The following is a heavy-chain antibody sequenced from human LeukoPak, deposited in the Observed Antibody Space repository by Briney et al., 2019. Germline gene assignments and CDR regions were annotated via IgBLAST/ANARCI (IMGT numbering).Heavy chain of an antibody. CDR3: ARGYSSRWFSEFFDY. CDR1: GGSLSSYY. D-gene: IGHD6-13*01. V-gene: IGHV4-4*07. Sequence: SETLSLTCSVSGGSLSSYYWSWIRQPAGKGLEWIGRIYTSGSTNYNPSLRSRVTVSVDTSKNQFSLKLTSVTAADTAVYYCARGYSSRWFSEFFDYWGQGNLVTVSS. J-gene: IGHJ4*02. CDR2: IYTSGST.